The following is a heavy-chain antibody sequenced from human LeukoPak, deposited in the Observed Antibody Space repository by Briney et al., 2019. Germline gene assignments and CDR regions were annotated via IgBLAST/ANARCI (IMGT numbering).Heavy chain of an antibody. Sequence: SVKVSCKASGGTFSSYAISWVRQAPGQGLEWMGGIIPIFGTANYAQKFQGRVTITADESTSTAYMELRSLRSDDTAVYYCARVLFRAAAGTGWFDPWGQGTLVTVSS. J-gene: IGHJ5*02. D-gene: IGHD6-13*01. CDR1: GGTFSSYA. V-gene: IGHV1-69*13. CDR2: IIPIFGTA. CDR3: ARVLFRAAAGTGWFDP.